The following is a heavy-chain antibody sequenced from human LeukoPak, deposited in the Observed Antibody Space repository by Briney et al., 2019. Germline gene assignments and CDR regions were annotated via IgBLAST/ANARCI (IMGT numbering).Heavy chain of an antibody. D-gene: IGHD6-6*01. Sequence: SETLSLTCAVYGGPFSGSYWSWIPQPPGKGLEWIGEINHSGSTNYNPSLKSRVTMSVGTSKNQFSLKLSSVTAADTAVYYCARRHSSSLDYWGQGTLVTVSS. J-gene: IGHJ4*02. CDR2: INHSGST. CDR1: GGPFSGSY. CDR3: ARRHSSSLDY. V-gene: IGHV4-34*01.